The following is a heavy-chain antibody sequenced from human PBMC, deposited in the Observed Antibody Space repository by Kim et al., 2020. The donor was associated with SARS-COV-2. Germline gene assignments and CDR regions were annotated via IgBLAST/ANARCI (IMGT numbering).Heavy chain of an antibody. Sequence: SETLSLTCAVYGGSFSGYYWSWIRQPPGKGLEWIGEINHSGSTNYNPSLKSRVTISVDTSKNQFSLKLSSVTAADTAVYYCAGFLAAAGPTINWFDPWGQGTLVTVSS. CDR3: AGFLAAAGPTINWFDP. D-gene: IGHD6-13*01. CDR2: INHSGST. V-gene: IGHV4-34*01. CDR1: GGSFSGYY. J-gene: IGHJ5*02.